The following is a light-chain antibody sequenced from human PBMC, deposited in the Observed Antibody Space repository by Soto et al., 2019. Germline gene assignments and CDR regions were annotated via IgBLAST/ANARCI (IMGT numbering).Light chain of an antibody. CDR3: QQYFSFPWT. CDR1: QSVLYSSNNKNY. V-gene: IGKV4-1*01. CDR2: WAS. J-gene: IGKJ1*01. Sequence: DIVMTQSPDSLAVSLGERATINCESSQSVLYSSNNKNYLAWYQQRPGQPPNLLIYWASTREPGVPDRFSGSGSGTDFTLTISSLHAEDVAIYYCQQYFSFPWTFGQGTKVEIK.